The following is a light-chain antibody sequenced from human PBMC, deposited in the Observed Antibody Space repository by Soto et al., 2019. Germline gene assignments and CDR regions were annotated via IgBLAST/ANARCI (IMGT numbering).Light chain of an antibody. CDR2: STN. V-gene: IGLV8-61*01. Sequence: QTVVTQEPSFSVSPGGTVTLTCGLSSGSVSTSYYPSWYQQTPGQAPRTLIYSTNTRSSGVPDRVSGSILGNKAALTITGAQADDESDYCFVLYMGSHYVFGTGTKLTVL. CDR3: VLYMGSHYV. J-gene: IGLJ1*01. CDR1: SGSVSTSYY.